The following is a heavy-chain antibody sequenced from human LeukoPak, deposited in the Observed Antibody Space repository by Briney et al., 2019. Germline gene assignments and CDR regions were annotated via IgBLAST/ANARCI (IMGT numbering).Heavy chain of an antibody. D-gene: IGHD3-10*01. CDR2: INPSGGST. CDR1: GGTFSSYA. J-gene: IGHJ4*02. V-gene: IGHV1-46*01. Sequence: ASVKVSCKASGGTFSSYAISWVRQAPGQGLEWMGIINPSGGSTSYAQKFQGRVTMTRDTSTSTVYMELSSLRSEDTAVYYCAREPPAMVRGVIDYWGQGTLVTVSS. CDR3: AREPPAMVRGVIDY.